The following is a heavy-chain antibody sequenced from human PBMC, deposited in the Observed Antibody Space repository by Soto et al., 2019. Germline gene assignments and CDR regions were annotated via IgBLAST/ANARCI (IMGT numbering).Heavy chain of an antibody. CDR2: ISGSGGST. CDR1: GFTFSSYA. J-gene: IGHJ4*02. D-gene: IGHD6-6*01. V-gene: IGHV3-23*01. Sequence: PGGSLRLACAASGFTFSSYAMSWVRQAPGKGLEWVSAISGSGGSTYYADSVKGRFTISRDNSKNTLYLQMNSLRADDTAVYYCARGFKQLLEVVAYWGQGTLVTVSS. CDR3: ARGFKQLLEVVAY.